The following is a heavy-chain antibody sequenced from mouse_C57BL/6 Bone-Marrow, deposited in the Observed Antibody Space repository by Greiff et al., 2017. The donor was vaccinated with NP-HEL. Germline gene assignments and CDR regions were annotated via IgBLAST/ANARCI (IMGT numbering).Heavy chain of an antibody. J-gene: IGHJ3*01. CDR1: GYTFTDYY. V-gene: IGHV1-26*01. CDR3: ATLRPWFAY. CDR2: INPNNGGT. Sequence: VQLQQSGPELVKPGASVKISCKASGYTFTDYYMNWVKQSHGKSLEWIGDINPNNGGTSYNQKFKGKATLTVDKSSSTAYMELRSLTSEDSAVYYCATLRPWFAYWGQGTLVTVSA. D-gene: IGHD1-2*01.